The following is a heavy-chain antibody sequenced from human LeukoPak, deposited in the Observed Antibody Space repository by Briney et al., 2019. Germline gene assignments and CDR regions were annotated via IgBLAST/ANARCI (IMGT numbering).Heavy chain of an antibody. V-gene: IGHV1-2*02. J-gene: IGHJ4*02. D-gene: IGHD6-19*01. CDR3: ARDIAVAGIVGY. CDR1: GYTFTGYY. CDR2: INPNSGGT. Sequence: ASVKVSCKASGYTFTGYYMHWVRQAPGQGLEWMGWINPNSGGTNYAQKLQGRVTMTTDTSTSTAYMELRSLRSDDTAVYYCARDIAVAGIVGYWGQGTLVTVSS.